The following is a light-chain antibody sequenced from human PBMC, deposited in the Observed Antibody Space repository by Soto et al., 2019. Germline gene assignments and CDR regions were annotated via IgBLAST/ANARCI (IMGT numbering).Light chain of an antibody. Sequence: EIVLTQSPATLSSFPGDRVTLSCRASQAVNTRLAWYQHRPGQAPRLLIYLASNRAAGVPARFSGSGSGKELPLTISDVEPEDFAVYSCNKRQSWPRTFGQGTTVDI. J-gene: IGKJ1*01. CDR3: NKRQSWPRT. V-gene: IGKV3-11*01. CDR1: QAVNTR. CDR2: LAS.